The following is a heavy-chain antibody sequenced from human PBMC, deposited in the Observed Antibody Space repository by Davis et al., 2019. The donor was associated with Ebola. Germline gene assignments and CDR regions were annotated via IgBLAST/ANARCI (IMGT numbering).Heavy chain of an antibody. J-gene: IGHJ4*02. Sequence: PSETLSLTCTVSGGSVSSGSYYWSWIRQPPGKGLEWIGYIYYSGSTNYNPSLKSRVTISVDTSKNQFSLKLSSVTAADTAVYYCARLTDGDRFDYWGQGTLVTVSS. V-gene: IGHV4-61*01. CDR1: GGSVSSGSYY. CDR2: IYYSGST. D-gene: IGHD4-17*01. CDR3: ARLTDGDRFDY.